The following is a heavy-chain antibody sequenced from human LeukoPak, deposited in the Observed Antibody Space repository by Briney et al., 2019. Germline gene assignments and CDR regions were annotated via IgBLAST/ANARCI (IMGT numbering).Heavy chain of an antibody. Sequence: GSLRLSCATSGFTFSRYWMSWVRQAPGKGLEWVANIKHDGSEQYYGDSVKGRFTISRDNAKNSPYLQMNGLRAEDTAVYHCARDLPNDEIFAVVPLFDYWGQGTLVTVSS. J-gene: IGHJ4*02. CDR1: GFTFSRYW. V-gene: IGHV3-7*01. CDR3: ARDLPNDEIFAVVPLFDY. CDR2: IKHDGSEQ. D-gene: IGHD3-3*01.